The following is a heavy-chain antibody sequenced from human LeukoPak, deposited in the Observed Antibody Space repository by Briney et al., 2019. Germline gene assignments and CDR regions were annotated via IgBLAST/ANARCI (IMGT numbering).Heavy chain of an antibody. CDR3: ARSATVTTGYFDY. J-gene: IGHJ4*02. CDR2: IYYSGST. CDR1: GGSISSSSYY. D-gene: IGHD4-17*01. V-gene: IGHV4-39*07. Sequence: SETLSLTCTVSGGSISSSSYYWGWIRQPPGKGLEWIGSIYYSGSTYYNPSLKSRVTISVDTSKNQFSLKLTSVTPADTAVYYCARSATVTTGYFDYWGQGTLVTVSS.